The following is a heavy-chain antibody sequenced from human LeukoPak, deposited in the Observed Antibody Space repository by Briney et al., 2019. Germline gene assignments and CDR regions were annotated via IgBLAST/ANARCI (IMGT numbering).Heavy chain of an antibody. V-gene: IGHV3-53*01. Sequence: GGSLRLSCAASGFTVSSNYMNWVRQAPGKGLEWVSVIYISGSTYYADPVKGRFTISRDNSKNTLYLQMNSLRAEDTAVYYCARDLYGVSHDYWGQGTLVTVSS. CDR3: ARDLYGVSHDY. CDR1: GFTVSSNY. CDR2: IYISGST. D-gene: IGHD4-17*01. J-gene: IGHJ4*02.